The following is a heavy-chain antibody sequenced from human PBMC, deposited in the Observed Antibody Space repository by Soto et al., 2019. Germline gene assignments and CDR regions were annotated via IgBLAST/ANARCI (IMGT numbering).Heavy chain of an antibody. CDR1: GFTLSTYW. CDR3: ARDLRGPSDS. V-gene: IGHV3-74*01. D-gene: IGHD3-10*01. CDR2: INVDGRRT. Sequence: EVQLVESGGGLVQPGGSLRLSCAGSGFTLSTYWVHWVRQVPGEGLVWVSRINVDGRRTDYADSVKGRFIISRDNAKNTLYLQMNRLRAEDTAVYYCARDLRGPSDSWGQGTLVTVSS. J-gene: IGHJ4*02.